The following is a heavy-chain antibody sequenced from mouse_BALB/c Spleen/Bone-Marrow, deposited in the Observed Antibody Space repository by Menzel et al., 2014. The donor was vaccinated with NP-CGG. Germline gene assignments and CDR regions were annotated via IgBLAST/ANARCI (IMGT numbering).Heavy chain of an antibody. CDR3: ARYYYGSSYAMDY. V-gene: IGHV14-3*02. D-gene: IGHD1-1*01. CDR2: IDPANGNT. CDR1: GFNIKDTY. Sequence: EVQLQQSGAELVKPGASVKLSCTASGFNIKDTYMHWVKQRPEQGLEWIGRIDPANGNTKYDPKFQGKATITADTSSNTDYLQLSSLTSEDTAVYYCARYYYGSSYAMDYWGQGTSVTVSS. J-gene: IGHJ4*01.